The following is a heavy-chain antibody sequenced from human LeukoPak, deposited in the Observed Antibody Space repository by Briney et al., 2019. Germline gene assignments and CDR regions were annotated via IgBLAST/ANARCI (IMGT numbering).Heavy chain of an antibody. J-gene: IGHJ6*03. Sequence: RAGGSLRLSCAASGFTFDDYAMHWVRQAPGKGLEWVSGIIWNSGSIGYADSVKGRFSISRDNAKNSLYLQMNSLRAEDTALYYCAKDLERGDYGVCHMDVWGKGTTVTVSS. V-gene: IGHV3-9*01. CDR3: AKDLERGDYGVCHMDV. CDR1: GFTFDDYA. CDR2: IIWNSGSI. D-gene: IGHD4-17*01.